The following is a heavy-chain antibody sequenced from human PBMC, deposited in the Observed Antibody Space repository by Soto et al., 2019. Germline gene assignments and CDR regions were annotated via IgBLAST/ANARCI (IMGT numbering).Heavy chain of an antibody. Sequence: SQTLSLTCAITGDSVSSNSAGWSWVRQSPSRGLEWLGRTYYRSKWYHEYAVSVRGRITINPDTSKNQYSLQLNSVTPEDTAVYFCARGEQYTGRIFDYWGQGTLVTVYS. CDR1: GDSVSSNSAG. CDR3: ARGEQYTGRIFDY. V-gene: IGHV6-1*01. J-gene: IGHJ4*01. CDR2: TYYRSKWYH. D-gene: IGHD1-26*01.